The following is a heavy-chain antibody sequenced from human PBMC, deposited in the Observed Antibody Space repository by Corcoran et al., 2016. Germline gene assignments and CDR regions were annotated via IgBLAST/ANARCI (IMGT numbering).Heavy chain of an antibody. CDR3: TTEPRPSYCSSTSCYRGVDV. CDR2: IKSKTDGGTT. D-gene: IGHD2-2*01. V-gene: IGHV3-15*07. J-gene: IGHJ6*02. Sequence: EVQLVESGGGLVKPGGSLRLSCAASGFTFSNAWMNWVRQAPGKGLEWVGHIKSKTDGGTTDYAAPVKGRFTISRDDSKNTLYLQMNSLKTEDTAVYYCTTEPRPSYCSSTSCYRGVDVWGQGTTVTVSS. CDR1: GFTFSNAW.